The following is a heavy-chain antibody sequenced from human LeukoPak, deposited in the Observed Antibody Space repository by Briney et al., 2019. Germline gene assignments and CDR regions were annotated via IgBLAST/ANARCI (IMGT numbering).Heavy chain of an antibody. CDR2: IHPNDAST. J-gene: IGHJ4*02. CDR1: GYSFASYW. D-gene: IGHD7-27*01. Sequence: GESLKISCKASGYSFASYWIGWVRQMSGKGLEWMAIIHPNDASTIYSPSFQGQVTISADKSINTAYLRWSTLKASDTAIYYCARHNNWGFDYWDRGTLLTVSS. CDR3: ARHNNWGFDY. V-gene: IGHV5-51*01.